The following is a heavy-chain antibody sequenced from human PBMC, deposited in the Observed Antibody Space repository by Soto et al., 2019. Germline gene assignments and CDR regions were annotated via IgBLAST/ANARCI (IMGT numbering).Heavy chain of an antibody. CDR2: IKQDGSEK. J-gene: IGHJ6*03. V-gene: IGHV3-7*01. CDR1: GFTFSSYW. Sequence: GGSLRLSCVASGFTFSSYWMSWVRQAPGKGLEWVANIKQDGSEKYYVDSVKGRFTISRDNAKNPLYLQMNSLRAEDTAVYYCARDRDASHYYYYYMGVWGKGTTVTVSS. CDR3: ARDRDASHYYYYYMGV. D-gene: IGHD2-2*01.